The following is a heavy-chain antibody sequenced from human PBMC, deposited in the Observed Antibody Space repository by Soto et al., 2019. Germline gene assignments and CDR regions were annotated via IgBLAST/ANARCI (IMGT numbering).Heavy chain of an antibody. V-gene: IGHV4-59*01. J-gene: IGHJ6*02. D-gene: IGHD3-3*01. Sequence: SETLSPTCTVSGGSISSYYWSWIRQPPGKGLEWVGYIYYSGSTNYNPSLKSRVTISVDTSKNQFSLKLSSVTAADTAVYYCARDSRGYDFWSGYASVSYGMDVWGQGTTVTVSS. CDR2: IYYSGST. CDR3: ARDSRGYDFWSGYASVSYGMDV. CDR1: GGSISSYY.